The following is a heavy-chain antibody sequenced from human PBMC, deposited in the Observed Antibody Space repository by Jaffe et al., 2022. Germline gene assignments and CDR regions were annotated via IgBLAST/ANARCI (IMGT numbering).Heavy chain of an antibody. CDR2: IYSSGST. Sequence: QVQLQESGPGLVKPSQTLSLTCTVSGDSISSDSYYWSWIRQPAGKGLEWIGRIYSSGSTNYNPSLKSRLTISVDTSKNQFSLKLNSVTAADTAVYYCARLSLRSLDYWGQGTLVTVSS. V-gene: IGHV4-61*02. CDR1: GDSISSDSYY. CDR3: ARLSLRSLDY. J-gene: IGHJ4*02.